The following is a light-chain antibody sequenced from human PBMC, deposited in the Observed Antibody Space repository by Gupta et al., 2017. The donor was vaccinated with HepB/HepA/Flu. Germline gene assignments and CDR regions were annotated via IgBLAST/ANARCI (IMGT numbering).Light chain of an antibody. CDR2: DAS. CDR3: QKYDNFLRSH. V-gene: IGKV1-33*01. Sequence: DIQMTQSPSSLSASVGDRVTITRQASQDILNFMNWYQQKPGQAPKLLVYDASKLETGVPSRFSGSGSGTVFNFTISSLQSEDIATYYCQKYDNFLRSHFGGGTKVDIK. CDR1: QDILNF. J-gene: IGKJ4*01.